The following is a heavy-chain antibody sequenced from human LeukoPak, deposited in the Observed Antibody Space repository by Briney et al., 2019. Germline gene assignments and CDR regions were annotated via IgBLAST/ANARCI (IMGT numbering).Heavy chain of an antibody. Sequence: SSETLSLTCTVSGYSISSGYYWGWIRQPPGKGLQWIGSFYRSGSTYYNPSLKSRVTMSVDTSKNQFSLKLSSVTAADTAVYYCATSNWGAYYFDYWGQGTLVTVSS. D-gene: IGHD7-27*01. CDR2: FYRSGST. V-gene: IGHV4-38-2*02. J-gene: IGHJ4*02. CDR3: ATSNWGAYYFDY. CDR1: GYSISSGYY.